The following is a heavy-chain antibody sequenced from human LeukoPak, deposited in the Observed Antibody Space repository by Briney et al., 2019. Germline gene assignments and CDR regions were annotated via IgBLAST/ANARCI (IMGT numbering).Heavy chain of an antibody. CDR2: IYYSGST. CDR3: ARGGILRYFDWSYYMDV. Sequence: PSETLSLTCTVSGGSISSSSYYWGWIRQPPGKGLEWIGSIYYSGSTYYNPSLKSRVTISVDTSKNQFSLKLSSVTAADTAVYYCARGGILRYFDWSYYMDVWGKGTTVTVSS. J-gene: IGHJ6*03. V-gene: IGHV4-39*07. D-gene: IGHD3-9*01. CDR1: GGSISSSSYY.